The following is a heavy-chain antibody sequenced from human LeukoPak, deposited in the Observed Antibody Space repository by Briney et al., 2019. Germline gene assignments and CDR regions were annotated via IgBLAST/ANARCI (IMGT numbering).Heavy chain of an antibody. Sequence: SETLSLTCAVYGGSFSGYYWSWIRQPPGKGLEWIGEINHSGSTNYNPSLKSRVTISVDTSKNQFSLKLSSVTAADTAVYYCARLSFTTMVRPVWGKGTTVTISS. CDR3: ARLSFTTMVRPV. CDR2: INHSGST. V-gene: IGHV4-34*01. CDR1: GGSFSGYY. D-gene: IGHD3-10*01. J-gene: IGHJ6*04.